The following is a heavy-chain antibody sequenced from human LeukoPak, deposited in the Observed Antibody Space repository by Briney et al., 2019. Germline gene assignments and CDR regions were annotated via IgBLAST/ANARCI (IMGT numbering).Heavy chain of an antibody. CDR1: GFIFSNAW. CDR3: SKGDCSGGTCLLPHDF. CDR2: LKSKTDGETP. Sequence: GGSLRLSCAASGFIFSNAWMSWVRQAPGKGLEWVGRLKSKTDGETPAYAAPVKGRFTISRDDSKNTLYLQMNNLRTDDTAVYYCSKGDCSGGTCLLPHDFWGQGTLVTVSS. V-gene: IGHV3-15*01. J-gene: IGHJ4*02. D-gene: IGHD2-15*01.